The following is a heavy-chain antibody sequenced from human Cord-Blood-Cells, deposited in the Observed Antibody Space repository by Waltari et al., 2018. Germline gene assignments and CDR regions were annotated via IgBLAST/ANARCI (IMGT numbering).Heavy chain of an antibody. Sequence: QVQLQQWGAGLLKPSETLSLTCAVYGGSFSGYYWRWIRQPPGKGLEWIGEINHSGSTNYNPSLKSRGTISVDTSKNQFSLKLSSVTAAYTAVYYCARGRGYRSYWYCDLWGRGTLVTVSS. CDR1: GGSFSGYY. J-gene: IGHJ2*01. V-gene: IGHV4-34*01. D-gene: IGHD2-15*01. CDR2: INHSGST. CDR3: ARGRGYRSYWYCDL.